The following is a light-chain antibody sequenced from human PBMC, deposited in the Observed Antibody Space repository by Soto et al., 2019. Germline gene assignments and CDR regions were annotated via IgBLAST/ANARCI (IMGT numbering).Light chain of an antibody. J-gene: IGKJ3*01. CDR1: QSVSSSY. CDR3: QQYGSSPFT. Sequence: ESVLTQSPGTLSMSPGERATLSCRTSQSVSSSYSAWYQQKPGQAHRLLIYGASRRATGIPDRFSGSGSGTDFTLTISRLEPDDFEVYYCQQYGSSPFTFGPGTKVDIK. V-gene: IGKV3-20*01. CDR2: GAS.